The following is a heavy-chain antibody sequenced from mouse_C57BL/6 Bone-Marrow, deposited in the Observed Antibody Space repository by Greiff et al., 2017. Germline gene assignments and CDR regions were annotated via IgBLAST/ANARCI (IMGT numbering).Heavy chain of an antibody. CDR3: ARGYGNYEDY. CDR2: IYPGSGST. D-gene: IGHD2-1*01. CDR1: GYTFTSYW. J-gene: IGHJ2*01. Sequence: VHLVESGAELVKPGASVKMSCKASGYTFTSYWITWVKQRPGQGLEWIGDIYPGSGSTNYNEKFKSKATLTVDTSSSTAYMQLSSLTSEDSAVYYCARGYGNYEDYWGQGTTLTVSS. V-gene: IGHV1-55*01.